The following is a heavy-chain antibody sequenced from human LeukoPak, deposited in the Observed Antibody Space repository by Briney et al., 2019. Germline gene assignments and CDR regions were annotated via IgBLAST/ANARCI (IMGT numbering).Heavy chain of an antibody. J-gene: IGHJ6*02. CDR2: INSGNGNT. V-gene: IGHV1-3*01. Sequence: GSVKMSCSASGYTCTTCARHCLRHAPGQRLEWMGWINSGNGNTKYAQKSQGSVTITRATSASTAYMELSSLRPEDTAVYYRARDAGRLSSSWSLYYYYYGMDVWGQGATVTVSS. CDR1: GYTCTTCA. D-gene: IGHD6-13*01. CDR3: ARDAGRLSSSWSLYYYYYGMDV.